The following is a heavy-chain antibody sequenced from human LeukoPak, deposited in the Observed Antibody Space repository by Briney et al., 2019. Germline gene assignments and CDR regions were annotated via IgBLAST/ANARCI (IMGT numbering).Heavy chain of an antibody. Sequence: PGGSLRLSCAASGFTFSSYAMSWVRQAPGKGLEWVSAISGSGGSTYYADSVKGRFTISRDNSKNTLYLQMNSLRAEDTAVYYCAKDRVRSSTLHGFDYWGQGTLVAVSS. V-gene: IGHV3-23*01. CDR2: ISGSGGST. CDR1: GFTFSSYA. CDR3: AKDRVRSSTLHGFDY. D-gene: IGHD2-2*01. J-gene: IGHJ4*02.